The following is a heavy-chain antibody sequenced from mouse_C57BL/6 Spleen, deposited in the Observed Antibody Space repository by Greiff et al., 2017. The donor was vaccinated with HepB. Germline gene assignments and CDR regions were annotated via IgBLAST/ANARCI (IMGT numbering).Heavy chain of an antibody. V-gene: IGHV1-72*01. J-gene: IGHJ2*01. CDR3: ARDRGDGYYFFDY. CDR2: IEPKSGGI. D-gene: IGHD2-3*01. CDR1: GYTFTSYW. Sequence: QVQLQQPGAELVKPGASVKLSCKASGYTFTSYWMHWVKQRPVRGLEWIGRIEPKSGGIKDNEKFKSKATLTVDKPSSTAYMQLSSLTSEDSAVYYCARDRGDGYYFFDYWGQGTTLTVSS.